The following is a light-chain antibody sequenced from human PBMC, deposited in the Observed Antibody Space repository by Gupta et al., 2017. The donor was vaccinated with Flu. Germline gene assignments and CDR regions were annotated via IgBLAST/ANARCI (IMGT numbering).Light chain of an antibody. CDR3: QQDVSTPQT. CDR1: RSVLYSYNNKNN. J-gene: IGKJ2*01. CDR2: WAS. V-gene: IGKV4-1*01. Sequence: SRGERATINCKSSRSVLYSYNNKNNLAWYQQKPGQPPKLLIYWASTRESGVPDRFSGGGSGTDFTLTISSLQAEDVAVYYCQQDVSTPQTFGQGTKVEIE.